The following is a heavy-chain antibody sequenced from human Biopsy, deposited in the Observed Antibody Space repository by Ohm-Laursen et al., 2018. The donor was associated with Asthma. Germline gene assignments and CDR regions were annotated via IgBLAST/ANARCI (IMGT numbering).Heavy chain of an antibody. V-gene: IGHV4-39*01. D-gene: IGHD7-27*01. CDR3: ARHWDWGSFFDY. Sequence: SDTLSLTWIVSGGSMSSSSYYWGWIRQPPGKGLEWMGSISYTGSAYHNPSLKSRVTISVDPSKNHFSLKLSSVTAADTAVYYCARHWDWGSFFDYWGQGTPVTVSS. J-gene: IGHJ4*02. CDR1: GGSMSSSSYY. CDR2: ISYTGSA.